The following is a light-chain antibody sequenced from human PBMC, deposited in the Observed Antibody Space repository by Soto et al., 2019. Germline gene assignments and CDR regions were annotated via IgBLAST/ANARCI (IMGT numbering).Light chain of an antibody. CDR2: DVS. V-gene: IGLV2-11*01. CDR1: SSDVGGYNY. CDR3: CSYAGSYKGYV. Sequence: QSALTQPRSVSGSPGQSVTISCTGTSSDVGGYNYVSWYQQHPGKAPKLMIYDVSKRPSGVPDRFSGSKSGNTASLTISGLQAEDEAYYYCCSYAGSYKGYVFGTGTKLTVL. J-gene: IGLJ1*01.